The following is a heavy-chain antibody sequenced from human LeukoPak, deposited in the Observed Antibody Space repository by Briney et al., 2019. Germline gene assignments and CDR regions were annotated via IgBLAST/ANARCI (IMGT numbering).Heavy chain of an antibody. Sequence: GGSLRLSCAASGFTFSSYSMNWVRQAPGKGLEWVSSISSSSSYIYYADSVKGRFTISRDNAKNSLYLQVNSVRAEDTAVYYCARVPAAAPGQGIDYWGQGTLVTVPS. CDR1: GFTFSSYS. D-gene: IGHD6-13*01. CDR2: ISSSSSYI. CDR3: ARVPAAAPGQGIDY. V-gene: IGHV3-21*01. J-gene: IGHJ4*02.